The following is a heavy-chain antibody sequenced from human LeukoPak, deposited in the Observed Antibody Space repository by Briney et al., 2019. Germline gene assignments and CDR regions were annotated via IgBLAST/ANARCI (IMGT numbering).Heavy chain of an antibody. V-gene: IGHV4-61*01. CDR1: GGSVNSGSYF. CDR3: ATDYSNFYGMDV. J-gene: IGHJ6*02. Sequence: SETLSLTCTVSGGSVNSGSYFWSWIRQPPGKGLEWIGYIQNSARTNYNPSLESRVTISVDSSKDQLSLRLSSVTAADTAVYYCATDYSNFYGMDVWGQGTTVTVSS. D-gene: IGHD4-11*01. CDR2: IQNSART.